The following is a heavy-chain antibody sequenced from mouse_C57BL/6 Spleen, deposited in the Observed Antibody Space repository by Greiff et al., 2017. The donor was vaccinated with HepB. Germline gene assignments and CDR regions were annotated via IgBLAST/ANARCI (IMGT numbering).Heavy chain of an antibody. CDR3: ARASNYYGSDYFDY. Sequence: EVQGVESGGGLVKPGGSLKLSCAASGFTFSSYAMSWVRQTPEKRLEWVATISDGGSYTYYPDNVKGRFTISRDNAKNNLYLQMSHLKSEDTAMYYCARASNYYGSDYFDYWGQGTTLTVSS. CDR1: GFTFSSYA. D-gene: IGHD1-1*01. J-gene: IGHJ2*01. CDR2: ISDGGSYT. V-gene: IGHV5-4*01.